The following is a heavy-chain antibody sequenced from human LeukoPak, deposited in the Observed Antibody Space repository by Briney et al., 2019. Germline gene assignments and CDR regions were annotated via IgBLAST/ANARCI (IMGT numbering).Heavy chain of an antibody. D-gene: IGHD4-11*01. CDR2: TYSGDRA. CDR1: GFIVSSNY. J-gene: IGHJ6*03. V-gene: IGHV3-53*01. Sequence: GGSLRLSCAASGFIVSSNYMSWVRQAPGKGLEWVSLTYSGDRATYADSVKGRFSVSSDNLQNAVYLQMNSLRAEDTAVYYCARRAYSPNPPYYYYFMDVWGKGTTVTVAS. CDR3: ARRAYSPNPPYYYYFMDV.